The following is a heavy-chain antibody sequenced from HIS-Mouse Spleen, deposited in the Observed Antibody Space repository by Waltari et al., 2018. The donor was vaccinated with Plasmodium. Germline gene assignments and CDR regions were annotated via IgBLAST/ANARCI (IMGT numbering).Heavy chain of an antibody. V-gene: IGHV4-34*01. D-gene: IGHD3-10*01. CDR1: GGSFSGYY. CDR3: ARGLRGHYWYFDL. J-gene: IGHJ2*01. Sequence: QVQLQQWGAGLLQPSETLSLPCAVYGGSFSGYYWRWIRPPPGKGLAWIGEINHSGSTNYNPSLKSRVTISVDTSKNQFSLKLSSVTAADTAVYYCARGLRGHYWYFDLWGRGTLVTVSS. CDR2: INHSGST.